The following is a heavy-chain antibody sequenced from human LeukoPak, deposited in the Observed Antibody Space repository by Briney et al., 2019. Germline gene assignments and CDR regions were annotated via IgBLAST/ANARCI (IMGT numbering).Heavy chain of an antibody. J-gene: IGHJ4*02. CDR1: GFTFSKYW. D-gene: IGHD2-2*01. Sequence: GGSLRLSCAASGFTFSKYWLHWLRQAPGKGLVWVSRINPDDKSASYADSVKGRFTISRDNAKNSLFLQMNSLRTEDTAVYYCARASPPHYSSSCSGFYDYWGQGPLVTVSS. CDR2: INPDDKSA. V-gene: IGHV3-74*01. CDR3: ARASPPHYSSSCSGFYDY.